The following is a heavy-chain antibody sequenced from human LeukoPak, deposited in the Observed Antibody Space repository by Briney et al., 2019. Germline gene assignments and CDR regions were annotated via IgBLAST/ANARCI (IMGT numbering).Heavy chain of an antibody. V-gene: IGHV3-48*04. CDR3: ARGIAAAGGPPGYYYGMDV. CDR2: ISSSSSTI. J-gene: IGHJ6*02. CDR1: GFTFSTYS. D-gene: IGHD6-13*01. Sequence: GGSLRLSCAASGFTFSTYSMNWVRQAPGKGLEWVSYISSSSSTIYYADSVKGRFTISRDNAKNSLYLQMNSLRAEDTAVYYCARGIAAAGGPPGYYYGMDVWGQGTTVTVSS.